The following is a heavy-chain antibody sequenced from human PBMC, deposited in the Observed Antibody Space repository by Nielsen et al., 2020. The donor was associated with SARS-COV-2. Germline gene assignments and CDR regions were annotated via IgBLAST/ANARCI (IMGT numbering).Heavy chain of an antibody. V-gene: IGHV2-5*02. Sequence: SGPTLVKPTQTLTLTCTFSGFSLSTSGVGVGWIRQPPGKALEWLALIYWDDDKRYSPSLKSRLTITKDTSKNQVVLTMTNMDPVDTATYYCAHRLGYDSRSYYFDYWGQGTLVTVSS. CDR3: AHRLGYDSRSYYFDY. J-gene: IGHJ4*02. CDR1: GFSLSTSGVG. CDR2: IYWDDDK. D-gene: IGHD3-22*01.